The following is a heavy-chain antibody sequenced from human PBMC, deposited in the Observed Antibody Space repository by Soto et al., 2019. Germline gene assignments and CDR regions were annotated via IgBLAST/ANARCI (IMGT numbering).Heavy chain of an antibody. CDR2: INPQTGGT. CDR1: GYTFTGYY. Sequence: ASVKVSCKASGYTFTGYYIHWVREAPGQGLEWMGWINPQTGGTSYAQKFQGRVTLSRDTSINTAYLELSRLRFDDAAVYFCARERYQVISDGMDVWGQGTTVTVSS. CDR3: ARERYQVISDGMDV. V-gene: IGHV1-2*02. D-gene: IGHD2-2*01. J-gene: IGHJ6*02.